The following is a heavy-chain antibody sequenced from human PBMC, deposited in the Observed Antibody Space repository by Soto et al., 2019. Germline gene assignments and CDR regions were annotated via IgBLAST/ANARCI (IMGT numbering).Heavy chain of an antibody. V-gene: IGHV4-31*03. CDR2: IYYSGST. Sequence: TLSLTCTVSGGSISRGGYYWSWIRQHPGKGLEWIGYIYYSGSTYYNPSLKSRVTISVDTSKNQFPLKLSSVTAADTAVYYCARPITGTTDAFDIWGQGTMVTVS. D-gene: IGHD1-7*01. CDR1: GGSISRGGYY. J-gene: IGHJ3*02. CDR3: ARPITGTTDAFDI.